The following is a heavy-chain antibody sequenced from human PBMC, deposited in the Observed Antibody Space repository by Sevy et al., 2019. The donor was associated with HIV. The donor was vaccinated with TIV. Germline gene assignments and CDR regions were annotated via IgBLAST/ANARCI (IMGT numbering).Heavy chain of an antibody. CDR2: ISYDGSNK. D-gene: IGHD6-6*01. J-gene: IGHJ4*02. V-gene: IGHV3-30*18. CDR3: VKDHGLEYSSSSLASDFDY. CDR1: GFTFSSYG. Sequence: GGSLRLSCAASGFTFSSYGMHWVRQAPGKGLEWVSVISYDGSNKYYGDSVKGRFTISRDNSKNTLYLQMNSLRAEDTAVYYCVKDHGLEYSSSSLASDFDYWGQGTLVTVSS.